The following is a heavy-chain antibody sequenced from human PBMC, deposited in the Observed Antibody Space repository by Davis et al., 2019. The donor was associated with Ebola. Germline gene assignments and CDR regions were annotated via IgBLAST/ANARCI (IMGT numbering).Heavy chain of an antibody. CDR2: INPNDGRT. CDR1: GYTFTNYY. CDR3: ARARRGYNSGFFDS. J-gene: IGHJ4*02. Sequence: AASVKVSCKASGYTFTNYYMHWVRQAPGQGLEWMGMINPNDGRTIYAQKFQGRVKIIADESTSTAYVELSGLTSEDTAVYYCARARRGYNSGFFDSWGQGTLVTVSS. D-gene: IGHD5-24*01. V-gene: IGHV1-46*01.